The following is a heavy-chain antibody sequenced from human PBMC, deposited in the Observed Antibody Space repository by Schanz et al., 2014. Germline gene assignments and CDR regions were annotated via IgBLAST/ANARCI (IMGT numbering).Heavy chain of an antibody. CDR1: GFTFSTYW. Sequence: EVQLVESGGGLVQPGGSLRLSCAASGFTFSTYWMHWVRQAPGKGLVWVSIIYTDGSTYYADSVRDRFTISRDNSKNMLYLQINNLRAEDTAVYYCARGPIPIQGVPMDFWGQGTLVTVSS. CDR2: IYTDGST. CDR3: ARGPIPIQGVPMDF. V-gene: IGHV3-66*01. D-gene: IGHD3-10*01. J-gene: IGHJ4*02.